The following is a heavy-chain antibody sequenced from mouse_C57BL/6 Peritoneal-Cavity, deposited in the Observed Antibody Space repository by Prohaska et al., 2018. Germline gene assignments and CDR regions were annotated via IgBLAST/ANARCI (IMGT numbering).Heavy chain of an antibody. V-gene: IGHV1-26*01. Sequence: LKISCKASGYTFTDYYMNWVKQSHGKSLEWIGDINPNNGGTSYNQKFKGKATLTVDKSSSTAYMELRSLTSEDSAVYYCARTLFAYWGQGTLVTVSS. CDR3: ARTLFAY. J-gene: IGHJ3*01. CDR2: INPNNGGT. CDR1: GYTFTDYY.